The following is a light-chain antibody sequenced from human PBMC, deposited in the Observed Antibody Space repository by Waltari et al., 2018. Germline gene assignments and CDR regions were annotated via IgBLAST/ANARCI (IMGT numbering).Light chain of an antibody. V-gene: IGKV3-20*01. CDR1: QTINSNH. Sequence: EIVLTQSPGAMSFSHGDRAVLACRASQTINSNHLAWYQQKPGQAPRLLIHGASSRAIGIPDRFFGSGSGTDFTLTISRLEPEDSGVYYCQQYSASTGTFGQGTKVEIK. J-gene: IGKJ1*01. CDR2: GAS. CDR3: QQYSASTGT.